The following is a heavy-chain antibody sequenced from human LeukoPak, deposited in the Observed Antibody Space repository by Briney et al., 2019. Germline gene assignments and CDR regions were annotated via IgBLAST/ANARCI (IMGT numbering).Heavy chain of an antibody. Sequence: GGSLRLSCAASGFTFSSYSMNWVRQAPGKGLVWVSHINSDGSSTNYADSVKGRFTISRDNAKNTLYLQMNSLRAEDTAVYYCARTGVAARPTVWFDPWGQGTLVTVSS. J-gene: IGHJ5*02. CDR2: INSDGSST. D-gene: IGHD6-6*01. CDR3: ARTGVAARPTVWFDP. V-gene: IGHV3-74*01. CDR1: GFTFSSYS.